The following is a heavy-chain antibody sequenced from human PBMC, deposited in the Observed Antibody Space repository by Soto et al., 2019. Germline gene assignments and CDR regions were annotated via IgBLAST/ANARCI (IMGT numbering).Heavy chain of an antibody. J-gene: IGHJ4*02. CDR2: INAGNGNT. V-gene: IGHV1-3*05. D-gene: IGHD6-19*01. CDR3: ARAGAVAAACDY. CDR1: GYTFTGYA. Sequence: QVQLVQSGAEEKKPGASVKVSCKASGYTFTGYAMHWVRQAPGQRLEWMGWINAGNGNTKYSQKFQGRVTITRDTSASTAYMEMSSLRSEDTAVYYWARAGAVAAACDYWGQGTLVTVSS.